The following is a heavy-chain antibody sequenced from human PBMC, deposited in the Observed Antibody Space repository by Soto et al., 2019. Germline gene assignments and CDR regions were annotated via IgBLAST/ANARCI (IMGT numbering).Heavy chain of an antibody. J-gene: IGHJ4*02. CDR2: ISWDGGST. D-gene: IGHD3-22*01. CDR3: AKSKETDYYDSSGPLDY. V-gene: IGHV3-43*01. CDR1: GFTFDDYT. Sequence: EVQLVESGGVVVQPGGSLRLSCAASGFTFDDYTMHWVRQAPGKGLEWVSLISWDGGSTYYADSVKGRFTISRDNSKNSLYLQMNSLRTEDTALYYCAKSKETDYYDSSGPLDYWGQGTLVTVSS.